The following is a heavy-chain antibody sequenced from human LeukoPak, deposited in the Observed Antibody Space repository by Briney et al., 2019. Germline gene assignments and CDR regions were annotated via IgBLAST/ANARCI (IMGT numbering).Heavy chain of an antibody. CDR1: GFSCSDYE. CDR3: TTLIVASNFDY. Sequence: GGSLRLSCAASGFSCSDYEMHRVRQAPGKGLEWISDISSSGTTTYYADSVKGRFTISRDNAKNSLYLQMNSLRAEDTAVYYFTTLIVASNFDYWGQGTLVTVSS. D-gene: IGHD5-12*01. CDR2: ISSSGTTT. J-gene: IGHJ4*02. V-gene: IGHV3-48*03.